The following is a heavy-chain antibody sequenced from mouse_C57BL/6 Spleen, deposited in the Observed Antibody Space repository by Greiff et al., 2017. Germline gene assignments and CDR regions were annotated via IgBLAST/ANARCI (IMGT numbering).Heavy chain of an antibody. CDR3: ARWSWDYFDY. V-gene: IGHV1-82*01. CDR1: GYAFSSSW. CDR2: IYPGDGDT. J-gene: IGHJ2*01. D-gene: IGHD4-1*01. Sequence: QVQLKQSGPELVKPGASVKISCKASGYAFSSSWMNWVKQRPGKGLEWIGRIYPGDGDTNYNGKFKGKATLTADKSSSTAYMQLSSLTSEDSAVYFCARWSWDYFDYWGQGTTLTVSS.